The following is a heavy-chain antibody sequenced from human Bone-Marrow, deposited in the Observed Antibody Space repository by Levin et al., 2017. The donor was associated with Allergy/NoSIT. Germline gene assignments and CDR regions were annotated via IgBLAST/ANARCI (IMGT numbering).Heavy chain of an antibody. CDR1: GYTFTAYY. CDR3: TRDDLLDTNMDV. D-gene: IGHD3/OR15-3a*01. Sequence: PKASVKVSCKASGYTFTAYYIHWVRQAPGQGLEWMGWINPDSGGTNYAQRFKGRVTMTRDTSISTVNMELSRLRSDDTALYFCTRDDLLDTNMDVWGQGTTVTVSS. CDR2: INPDSGGT. V-gene: IGHV1-2*02. J-gene: IGHJ6*02.